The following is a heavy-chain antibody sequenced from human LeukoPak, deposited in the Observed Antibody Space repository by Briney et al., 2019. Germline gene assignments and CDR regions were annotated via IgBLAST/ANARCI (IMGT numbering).Heavy chain of an antibody. Sequence: ASVKVSCKASGYTFTSYDINWVRQATGQGLEWMGWMNPNSGNTGYAQKFQGRVTMTRNTSISAAYMELSSLRSEDTAVYYCARGQLLWFGEFNYYYYGMDVWGQGTTVTVSS. CDR1: GYTFTSYD. CDR2: MNPNSGNT. V-gene: IGHV1-8*01. CDR3: ARGQLLWFGEFNYYYYGMDV. D-gene: IGHD3-10*01. J-gene: IGHJ6*02.